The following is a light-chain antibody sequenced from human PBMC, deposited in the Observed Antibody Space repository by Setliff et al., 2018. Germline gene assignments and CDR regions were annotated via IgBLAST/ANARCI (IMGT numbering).Light chain of an antibody. V-gene: IGLV2-14*03. CDR1: FGAYGSAY. Sequence: QSVLTQPASVSGSPEQSITISCTGEFGAYGSAYVSWYQQHPDKAPKLIIYDVNNRPSGISHRFSGSNSANTASLTISGLQAEDEAEYFCASKTGPGTYVFGTGTKVTVL. CDR2: DVN. CDR3: ASKTGPGTYV. J-gene: IGLJ1*01.